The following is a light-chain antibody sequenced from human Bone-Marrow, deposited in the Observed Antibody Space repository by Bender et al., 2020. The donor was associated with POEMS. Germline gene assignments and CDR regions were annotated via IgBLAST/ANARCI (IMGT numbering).Light chain of an antibody. J-gene: IGLJ3*02. CDR2: INN. CDR3: AAWEDSLNGWV. Sequence: QSVLTQPPSASGTPGQRDTISCSGSSSNIGTNPVNWYQQLPGTAPKPLIYINNQRPSGVPDRFSGSRSGTSASLDISGLQSEDEADYYCAAWEDSLNGWVFGGGTKLTVL. CDR1: SSNIGTNP. V-gene: IGLV1-44*01.